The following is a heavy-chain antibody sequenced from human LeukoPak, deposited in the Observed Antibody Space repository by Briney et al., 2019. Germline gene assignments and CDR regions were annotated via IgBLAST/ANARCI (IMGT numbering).Heavy chain of an antibody. V-gene: IGHV1-8*01. D-gene: IGHD6-13*01. CDR2: MNPNSGNT. CDR1: GYTFTSYD. J-gene: IGHJ4*02. Sequence: GASVKVSCKASGYTFTSYDINWVRQATGQGLEWMGWMNPNSGNTDYAQKFQGRVTMTRNTSISTAYMELSSLRSEDTAVYYCARVPPRQQLVKHVQPPFDYWGQGTLVTVSS. CDR3: ARVPPRQQLVKHVQPPFDY.